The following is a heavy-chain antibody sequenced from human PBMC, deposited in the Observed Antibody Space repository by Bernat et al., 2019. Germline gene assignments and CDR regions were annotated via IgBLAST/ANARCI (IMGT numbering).Heavy chain of an antibody. Sequence: EVQLLQSGGGLVQPGGSLRISCAASGPTFSNYPMSWVRQFPGKGLEWVAAISDSGDSTNYADSVKGRFAISGDNSKNMLYLQLNGLRAEDTAVYYCARDSLELPLDETGDAFDIWGQGTMVTVSS. D-gene: IGHD1-7*01. CDR3: ARDSLELPLDETGDAFDI. CDR2: ISDSGDST. CDR1: GPTFSNYP. V-gene: IGHV3-23*01. J-gene: IGHJ3*02.